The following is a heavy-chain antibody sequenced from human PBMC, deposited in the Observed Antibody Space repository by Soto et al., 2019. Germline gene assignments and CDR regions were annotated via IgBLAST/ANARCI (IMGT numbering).Heavy chain of an antibody. CDR2: IYYSGST. CDR3: AGGRGSGYYTAHYGMDV. CDR1: GVSFNDFY. J-gene: IGHJ6*02. V-gene: IGHV4-59*06. Sequence: SETLSLTCAVSGVSFNDFYWTWIRQPPGKGLEWIGYIYYSGSTYYNPSLKSRVTISVDTSKNQFSLKLSSVTAADTAVYYCAGGRGSGYYTAHYGMDVWGQGTTVTVS. D-gene: IGHD3-3*01.